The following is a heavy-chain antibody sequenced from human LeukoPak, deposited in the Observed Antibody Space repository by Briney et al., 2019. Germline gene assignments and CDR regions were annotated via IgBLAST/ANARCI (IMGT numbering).Heavy chain of an antibody. CDR3: AKGPLVVVTAIFWYFDL. V-gene: IGHV3-23*01. CDR1: GFTFNNYA. J-gene: IGHJ2*01. CDR2: VSSNGGST. Sequence: GGSLRLSCAASGFTFNNYAMSWVRQAPGKGLEWLSTVSSNGGSTYYADSVKGRFTISRDNSKNTLYLQMNSLRAEDTAVYYCAKGPLVVVTAIFWYFDLWGRGTMVAVSS. D-gene: IGHD2-21*02.